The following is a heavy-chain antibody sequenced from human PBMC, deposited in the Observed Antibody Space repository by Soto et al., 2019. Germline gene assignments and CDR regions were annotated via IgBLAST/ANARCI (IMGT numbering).Heavy chain of an antibody. J-gene: IGHJ6*02. CDR3: ARAGDYDFWSGYYSPPYYYYGMDV. CDR2: ISAYNGNT. Sequence: GASGKVFCKASGYTFTSYGISWVRQAPGQGLEWMGWISAYNGNTNYAQKLQGRVTMTTDTSTSTAYMELRSLRSDDTAVYYCARAGDYDFWSGYYSPPYYYYGMDVWGQGTTVTVSS. CDR1: GYTFTSYG. V-gene: IGHV1-18*01. D-gene: IGHD3-3*01.